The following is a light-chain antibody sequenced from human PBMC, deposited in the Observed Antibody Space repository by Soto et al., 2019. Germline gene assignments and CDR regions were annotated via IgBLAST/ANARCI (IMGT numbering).Light chain of an antibody. CDR3: QQCHNWPLT. J-gene: IGKJ2*01. CDR2: GAS. V-gene: IGKV3-15*01. CDR1: QSINSE. Sequence: EIVMTQSPATLSLSPGERAALSCRASQSINSELAWYQQKPGQPPRLLIYGASTRATGVPARFTGSESGSEFTLTISGLQSEDFACYYCQQCHNWPLTFGQGTRLEI.